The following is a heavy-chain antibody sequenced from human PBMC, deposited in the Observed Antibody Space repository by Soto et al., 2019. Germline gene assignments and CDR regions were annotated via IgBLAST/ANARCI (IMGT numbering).Heavy chain of an antibody. D-gene: IGHD3-16*01. V-gene: IGHV3-33*01. Sequence: QMQLVESGGGVVQPGRSLRLSCAASGFTFSNYGMHWVRQAPGKGLEWVSLILNDGSEDFYRDSVKGRFTISRDNSRNSLYLQMNSLRDDDTAIYYCVSDEDFGPNALDLWGQGTMVSVSS. CDR1: GFTFSNYG. CDR2: ILNDGSED. CDR3: VSDEDFGPNALDL. J-gene: IGHJ3*01.